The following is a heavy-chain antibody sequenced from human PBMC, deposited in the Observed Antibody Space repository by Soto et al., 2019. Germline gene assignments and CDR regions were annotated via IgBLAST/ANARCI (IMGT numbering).Heavy chain of an antibody. CDR2: IIPIFGTA. CDR3: ALEAAGTGHWFDP. J-gene: IGHJ5*02. V-gene: IGHV1-69*01. D-gene: IGHD6-13*01. Sequence: QVQLVQSGAEVKKPGSSVKFSCKASGGTFSSYAISWVRQAPGQGLEWMGGIIPIFGTANYAQKFQGRVTITADESTSTASMELSSLRSEDTAVYYCALEAAGTGHWFDPWGQGTLVTVSS. CDR1: GGTFSSYA.